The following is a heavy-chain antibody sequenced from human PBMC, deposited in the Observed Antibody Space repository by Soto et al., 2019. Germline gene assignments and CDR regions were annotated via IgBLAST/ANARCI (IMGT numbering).Heavy chain of an antibody. Sequence: SETLSLTCAFSGGSISSGGYSWSWIRQPPGKGLDWIGYIYHSGSTCYNPSLKSRVTISVDRSKNQFSLTLSSVTAADTAVYYCTRSKQHWGQGTLVTVSS. CDR1: GGSISSGGYS. CDR2: IYHSGST. V-gene: IGHV4-30-2*01. J-gene: IGHJ1*01. CDR3: TRSKQH.